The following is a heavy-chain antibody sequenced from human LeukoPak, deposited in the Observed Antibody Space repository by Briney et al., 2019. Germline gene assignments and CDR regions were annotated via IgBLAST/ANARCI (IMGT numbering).Heavy chain of an antibody. CDR2: IYTSGST. CDR3: ARALVGALDY. V-gene: IGHV4-4*07. Sequence: PSETLSLTCTVSGGSISSYYWSWIRQPAGQGLEWIGRIYTSGSTNYNPSHKSRVTISVDKSKSQLSLKLSSVSAADTAVYYCARALVGALDYSGQGTLVSVSS. CDR1: GGSISSYY. D-gene: IGHD1-26*01. J-gene: IGHJ4*02.